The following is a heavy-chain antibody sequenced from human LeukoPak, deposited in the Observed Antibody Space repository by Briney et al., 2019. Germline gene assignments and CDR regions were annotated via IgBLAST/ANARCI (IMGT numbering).Heavy chain of an antibody. V-gene: IGHV3-30*02. CDR1: GFTFSSYG. Sequence: GGSLRLSCAASGFTFSSYGMHWVRQAPGKGLEWVAFIRNDGSDKYYADSVKGRFTISRDNSKNTVYLEVNSLRDDDTAVYYCAKDYGSWTYSFDYWGQGTLVTVSS. CDR3: AKDYGSWTYSFDY. J-gene: IGHJ4*02. D-gene: IGHD3-10*01. CDR2: IRNDGSDK.